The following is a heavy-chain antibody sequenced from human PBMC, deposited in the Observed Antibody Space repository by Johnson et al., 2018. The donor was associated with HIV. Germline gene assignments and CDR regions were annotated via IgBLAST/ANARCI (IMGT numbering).Heavy chain of an antibody. J-gene: IGHJ3*02. CDR3: ARESIDVGDFDI. D-gene: IGHD3-10*02. CDR1: GFTFSGYG. V-gene: IGHV3-30*03. CDR2: ISYDGNNK. Sequence: QVQLVESGGGVVQPGKSLRLSCAASGFTFSGYGMHWVRQAPGQGLEWVAVISYDGNNKYYADSVKGRFTISRDNSKNTLYLQINSLRAEYTAVYYCARESIDVGDFDIWGHGTMVTVSS.